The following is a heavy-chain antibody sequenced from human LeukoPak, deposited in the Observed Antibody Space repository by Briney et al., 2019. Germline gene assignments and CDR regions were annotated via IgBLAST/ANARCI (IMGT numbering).Heavy chain of an antibody. CDR2: ITGGGAST. V-gene: IGHV3-23*01. Sequence: PGGSLRVSCEASGFNFRSYDMSWVRQAPGKGLEWVSTITGGGASTKYADSVKGRYTISRDNSKNTLYLQMNSLRAEDTAVYFCARRSDLGGFSDSWGQGILVTVSA. J-gene: IGHJ4*02. CDR3: ARRSDLGGFSDS. D-gene: IGHD4-23*01. CDR1: GFNFRSYD.